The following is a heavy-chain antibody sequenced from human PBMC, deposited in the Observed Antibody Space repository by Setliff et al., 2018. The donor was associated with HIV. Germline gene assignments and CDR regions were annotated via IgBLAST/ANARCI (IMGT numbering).Heavy chain of an antibody. V-gene: IGHV1-69*05. J-gene: IGHJ4*02. CDR3: ARESACSSTSCPKVLDY. Sequence: SVKVSCKASGGTLNNYAITWVRQAPGQGLEWMGGIIPIFGTANYAQKFQGRVTITTDESTNTGYMELSSLRSEDTAVYYCARESACSSTSCPKVLDYWGQGTLVTVSS. CDR2: IIPIFGTA. D-gene: IGHD2-2*01. CDR1: GGTLNNYA.